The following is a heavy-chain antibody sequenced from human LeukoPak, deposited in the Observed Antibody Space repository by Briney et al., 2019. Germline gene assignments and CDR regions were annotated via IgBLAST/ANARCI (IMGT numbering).Heavy chain of an antibody. D-gene: IGHD3-10*01. J-gene: IGHJ6*03. CDR1: GYTFTSYD. Sequence: ASVKVSCKASGYTFTSYDINWVRQATGQGLEWMGWMNPNSGNTGYAQKFQGRVTMTRNTSISTAYMELSSLRSEDTAVYYCARGLLSPQLILRFRELYPYYYYYMDVWGKGTTVTVSS. CDR2: MNPNSGNT. CDR3: ARGLLSPQLILRFRELYPYYYYYMDV. V-gene: IGHV1-8*01.